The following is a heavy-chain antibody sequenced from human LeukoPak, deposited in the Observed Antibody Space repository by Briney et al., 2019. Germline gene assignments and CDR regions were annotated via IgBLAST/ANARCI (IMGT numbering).Heavy chain of an antibody. CDR2: IIPILGIA. CDR3: ARDRGYCSGGSCYIPEYGMDV. V-gene: IGHV1-69*04. J-gene: IGHJ6*02. Sequence: GASVKVSCKASGGTFSSYAISWVRQAPGRGLEWMGRIIPILGIANYAQKFQGRVTITADKSTSTAYMELSSLRSEDTAVYYCARDRGYCSGGSCYIPEYGMDVWGQGTTVTVSS. D-gene: IGHD2-15*01. CDR1: GGTFSSYA.